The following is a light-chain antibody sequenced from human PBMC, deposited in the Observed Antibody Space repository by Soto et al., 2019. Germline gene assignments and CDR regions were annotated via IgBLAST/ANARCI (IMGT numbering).Light chain of an antibody. CDR1: SSNIGSRT. V-gene: IGLV1-44*01. CDR2: SDN. J-gene: IGLJ2*01. CDR3: GAWDDSLHGVV. Sequence: HSVLTQPPSASGTPGQRVTISCSGSSSNIGSRTVNWYQQLPGTAPKLLIYSDNQRPSGVPDRFFVSKSGTGAYLAIYRLHSVDEADDYCGAWDDSLHGVVVGGGTKVTVL.